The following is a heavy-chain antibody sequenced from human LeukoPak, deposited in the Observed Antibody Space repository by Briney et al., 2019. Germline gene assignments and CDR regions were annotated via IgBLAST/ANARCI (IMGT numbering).Heavy chain of an antibody. D-gene: IGHD6-19*01. Sequence: SETLSLTCTVSGGSISSYYWSWIRQPPGKGLERIGYIYYSGSTNYNPSLKSRVTISVDTSKNQFSLKLSSVTAADTAVYYCARGDSSGSVAFDIWGQGTMVTVSS. CDR2: IYYSGST. V-gene: IGHV4-59*08. J-gene: IGHJ3*02. CDR3: ARGDSSGSVAFDI. CDR1: GGSISSYY.